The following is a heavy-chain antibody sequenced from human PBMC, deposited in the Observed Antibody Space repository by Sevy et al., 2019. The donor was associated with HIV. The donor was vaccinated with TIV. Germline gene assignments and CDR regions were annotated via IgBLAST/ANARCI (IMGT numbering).Heavy chain of an antibody. D-gene: IGHD2-21*02. CDR3: TRDPGVVTLPSFDY. CDR1: GFTFGDYA. J-gene: IGHJ4*02. V-gene: IGHV3-49*03. Sequence: GGSLRLSCTASGFTFGDYAMSWFRQAPGKGLEWVGFIRSRAYGGTTEYAASVKGRFTISRDDSKRIAYLQMNSLKTKDTAVYYCTRDPGVVTLPSFDYWGQGTLVTVSS. CDR2: IRSRAYGGTT.